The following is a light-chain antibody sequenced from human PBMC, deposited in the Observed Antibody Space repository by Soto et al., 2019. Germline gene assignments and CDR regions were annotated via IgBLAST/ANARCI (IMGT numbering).Light chain of an antibody. CDR1: SSDVGGYNY. J-gene: IGLJ3*02. CDR3: SSYTTRTWV. Sequence: QSALTQPASVSGSPGQSITISCTGTSSDVGGYNYVSWYQHHPGKAPKLILYEVNTRPSGVSHRFSGSKSGNTASLSISELQAEDEDDYYCSSYTTRTWVFGGGTKLTVL. V-gene: IGLV2-14*01. CDR2: EVN.